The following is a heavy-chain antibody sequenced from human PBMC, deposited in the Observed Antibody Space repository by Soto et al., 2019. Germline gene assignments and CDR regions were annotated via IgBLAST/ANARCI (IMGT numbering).Heavy chain of an antibody. D-gene: IGHD4-17*01. Sequence: SETLSLTCTVSGGSVSSGSYYWSWIRQPPGKGLEWIGYIYYSGSTNYNPSLKSRVTISVDTSKNQFSLRLTSVTAADTAVYYCATHPPYGPLDYWGQGTLVTVSS. V-gene: IGHV4-61*01. CDR3: ATHPPYGPLDY. CDR2: IYYSGST. CDR1: GGSVSSGSYY. J-gene: IGHJ4*02.